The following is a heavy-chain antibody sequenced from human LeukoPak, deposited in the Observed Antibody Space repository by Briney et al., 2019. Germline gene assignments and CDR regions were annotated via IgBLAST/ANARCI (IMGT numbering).Heavy chain of an antibody. CDR1: GYTFTGYY. D-gene: IGHD4-17*01. CDR2: INPNSGGT. Sequence: GALVKVSCKASGYTFTGYYMHWVRQAPGQGLEWMGWINPNSGGTNYAQKFQGRVTMTRDTSISTAYMELSRLRSDDTAVYYCARGTYGDLPHFDYWGQGTLVTVSS. CDR3: ARGTYGDLPHFDY. J-gene: IGHJ4*02. V-gene: IGHV1-2*02.